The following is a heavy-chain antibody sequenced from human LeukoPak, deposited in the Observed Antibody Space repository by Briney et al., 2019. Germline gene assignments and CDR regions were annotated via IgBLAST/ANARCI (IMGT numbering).Heavy chain of an antibody. V-gene: IGHV4-31*03. Sequence: SQTLSLTCTVSGGSVSSGGYYWSWVRQHPEKGLEWIGYIYYSGTAYYNPSLKSRVTMSVDTSKNQFSLKLDSVTAADTAVYYCARFSNDHGVKFDYWGQGTLVTVSS. CDR2: IYYSGTA. D-gene: IGHD4-17*01. CDR3: ARFSNDHGVKFDY. CDR1: GGSVSSGGYY. J-gene: IGHJ4*02.